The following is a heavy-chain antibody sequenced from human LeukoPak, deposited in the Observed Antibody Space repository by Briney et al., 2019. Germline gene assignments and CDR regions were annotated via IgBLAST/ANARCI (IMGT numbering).Heavy chain of an antibody. CDR2: ISHDGNNK. V-gene: IGHV3-30*01. J-gene: IGHJ4*02. CDR3: PSEDVDTGDS. D-gene: IGHD5-18*01. CDR1: GFTFTNAG. Sequence: GGSLRLSCAASGFTFTNAGIHWVRLAAGKGLEWVSFISHDGNNKYYSDCVDGRFTVSRLNSQNTVYLQMTDLRLDDTATYYCPSEDVDTGDSWGQGTLVTASS.